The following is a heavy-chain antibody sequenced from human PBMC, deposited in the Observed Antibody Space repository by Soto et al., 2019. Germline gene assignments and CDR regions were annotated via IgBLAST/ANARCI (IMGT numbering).Heavy chain of an antibody. CDR3: ARDSGFGHKNERFDY. D-gene: IGHD3-10*01. Sequence: QVQLQESGPGLVKPSQTLSLTCTVSGGSISSGGYYWSWIRQHPGKGLEWIGYIYYSGSTYYNPSLKIRVTISVDTSKNQFSLKLSSVTAADTAVYYCARDSGFGHKNERFDYWGQGTLVTVSS. CDR2: IYYSGST. V-gene: IGHV4-31*03. J-gene: IGHJ4*02. CDR1: GGSISSGGYY.